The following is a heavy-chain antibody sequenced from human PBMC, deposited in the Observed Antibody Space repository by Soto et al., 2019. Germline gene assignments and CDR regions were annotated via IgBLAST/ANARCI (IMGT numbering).Heavy chain of an antibody. J-gene: IGHJ5*02. D-gene: IGHD6-13*01. Sequence: GASVKVSCKASGYTFTSYGISWVRQAPGQGLEWMGGIIPIFGTANYAQKFQGRVTITADESTSTAYMELSSLRSEDTAVYYCARRYSSSWPHWFDPWGQGTLVTVSS. CDR1: GYTFTSYG. CDR2: IIPIFGTA. V-gene: IGHV1-69*13. CDR3: ARRYSSSWPHWFDP.